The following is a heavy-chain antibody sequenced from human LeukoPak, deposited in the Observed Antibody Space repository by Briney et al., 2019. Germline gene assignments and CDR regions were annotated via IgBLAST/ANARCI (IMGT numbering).Heavy chain of an antibody. CDR1: GYSFTSYW. V-gene: IGHV5-51*01. CDR3: ARRSGSDALDI. CDR2: IYPGDSYT. D-gene: IGHD3-10*01. Sequence: GESLKISCKGSGYSFTSYWIAWGRQRPGKGVEGMGIIYPGDSYTTYRPSFQAQVTISADTSISTDYLQWRSLTASDTAMYYCARRSGSDALDIWGQGTMVAVSS. J-gene: IGHJ3*02.